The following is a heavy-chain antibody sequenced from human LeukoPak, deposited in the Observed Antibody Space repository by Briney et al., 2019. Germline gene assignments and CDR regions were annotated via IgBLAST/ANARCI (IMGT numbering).Heavy chain of an antibody. V-gene: IGHV4-61*01. CDR2: IYYSGST. CDR3: ARDSSIAARGWFDP. D-gene: IGHD6-6*01. J-gene: IGHJ5*02. Sequence: PSETLSLTCTVSGGSVSSGSYYWSWIRQPPGKGLEWIGYIYYSGSTNYNPSLKSRVTISVDTSKNQFSLKLSSVTAADTAVYYCARDSSIAARGWFDPWGQGTLVTVSS. CDR1: GGSVSSGSYY.